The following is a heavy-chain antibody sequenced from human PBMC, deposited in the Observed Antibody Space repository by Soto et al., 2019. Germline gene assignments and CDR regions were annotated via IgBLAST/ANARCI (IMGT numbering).Heavy chain of an antibody. CDR2: INPSGGST. CDR3: ARASKTIFGVDLFDY. V-gene: IGHV1-46*01. J-gene: IGHJ4*02. CDR1: GYTFISYY. D-gene: IGHD3-3*01. Sequence: ASVKVSCKASGYTFISYYMHWVRQAPGQGLEWMGIINPSGGSTSYAQKFQGRVTMTRDTSTSTVYMELSSLRSEDTAVYYCARASKTIFGVDLFDYWGQGTLVTVSS.